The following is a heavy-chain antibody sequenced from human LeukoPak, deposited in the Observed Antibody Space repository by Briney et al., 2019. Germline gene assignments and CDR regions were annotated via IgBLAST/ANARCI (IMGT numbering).Heavy chain of an antibody. D-gene: IGHD2-2*01. Sequence: SVKVSCKAFGGTFSSYAISWVRQAPGQGLEWMGGIIPIFGTANYAQKFQGRVTITADKSTSTAYMELSSLRSEDTAVYYCARASTPYAPAFYGMDVWGKGTTVTVSS. CDR1: GGTFSSYA. CDR2: IIPIFGTA. V-gene: IGHV1-69*06. J-gene: IGHJ6*04. CDR3: ARASTPYAPAFYGMDV.